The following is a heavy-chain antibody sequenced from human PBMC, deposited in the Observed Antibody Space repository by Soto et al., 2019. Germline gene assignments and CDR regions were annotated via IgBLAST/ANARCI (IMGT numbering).Heavy chain of an antibody. Sequence: LRLSCAASGFTFDDYAMHWVRQAPGKGLEWVSGISWSSGSIGYADSVKGRFTISRDNAKNSLYLQMNSLRAEDTALYYCAKDGGLVGAAYYFDYWGQGTLVTVSS. D-gene: IGHD1-26*01. V-gene: IGHV3-9*01. CDR1: GFTFDDYA. CDR3: AKDGGLVGAAYYFDY. CDR2: ISWSSGSI. J-gene: IGHJ4*02.